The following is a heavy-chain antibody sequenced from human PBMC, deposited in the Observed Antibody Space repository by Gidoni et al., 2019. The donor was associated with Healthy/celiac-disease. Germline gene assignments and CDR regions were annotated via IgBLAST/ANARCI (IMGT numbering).Heavy chain of an antibody. J-gene: IGHJ4*02. CDR1: GFTFSSYA. D-gene: IGHD3-22*01. Sequence: LVESGGGVVQPGRSLRLSCAASGFTFSSYAMHWVRQAPGKGLGWMAVISYDGSNKYYADSVKGRFTNSRDNSKNTLYLQMNSLRAEETAVYYCARDGLLGYFDYWGQGTLVTVSS. CDR2: ISYDGSNK. CDR3: ARDGLLGYFDY. V-gene: IGHV3-30-3*01.